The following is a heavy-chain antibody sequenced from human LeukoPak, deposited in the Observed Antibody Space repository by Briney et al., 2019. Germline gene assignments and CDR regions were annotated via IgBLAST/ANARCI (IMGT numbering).Heavy chain of an antibody. Sequence: SETLSLTCTVSGGSISSYYWSWIQQPAGKGLEWIGRIYTSGSTNYNPSLKSRVTMSVDTSKNQFSLKLSSVTAADTAVYYCARDLGFELWFGERGNWFDPWGQGTLVTVSS. CDR2: IYTSGST. D-gene: IGHD3-10*01. CDR1: GGSISSYY. J-gene: IGHJ5*02. CDR3: ARDLGFELWFGERGNWFDP. V-gene: IGHV4-4*07.